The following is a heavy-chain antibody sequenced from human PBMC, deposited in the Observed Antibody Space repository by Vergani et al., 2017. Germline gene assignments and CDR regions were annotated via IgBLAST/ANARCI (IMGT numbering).Heavy chain of an antibody. D-gene: IGHD1-1*01. J-gene: IGHJ3*01. CDR3: ARVAPSNSEVTPTAFDV. CDR1: SHTFQTYG. V-gene: IGHV1-18*01. Sequence: QVQLVQSGAELKKPGASVSVSCKCSSHTFQTYGISWVRQAPGKGLEWMAWIRPYTGHTIYAQKFQDRVTMTADTSTNTAYMELRSLRSDDTAVYFCARVAPSNSEVTPTAFDVWGEGTMVTVSS. CDR2: IRPYTGHT.